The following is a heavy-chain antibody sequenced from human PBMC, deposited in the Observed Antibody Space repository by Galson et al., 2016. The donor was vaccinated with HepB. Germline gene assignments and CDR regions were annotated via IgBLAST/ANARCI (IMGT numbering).Heavy chain of an antibody. Sequence: SETLSLTCTVSGGSISSSSYYWGWIRQPPGRGLEWIGNIYYSGSTYYKPSLKSRVTISADTSKNQFPLKLSSVTAADTAIYYCARTLKFRDDYSKNYYYHGMDVWGKGTTVTVSS. CDR1: GGSISSSSYY. CDR2: IYYSGST. D-gene: IGHD4-11*01. J-gene: IGHJ6*04. CDR3: ARTLKFRDDYSKNYYYHGMDV. V-gene: IGHV4-39*01.